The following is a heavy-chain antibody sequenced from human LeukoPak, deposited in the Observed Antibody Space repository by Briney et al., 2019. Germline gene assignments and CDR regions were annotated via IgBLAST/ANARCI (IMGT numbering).Heavy chain of an antibody. CDR2: ISSNGDRT. CDR3: ARRPGLSSSCFDY. D-gene: IGHD6-6*01. Sequence: TGGSLRLSCAASGFTFSKYAMHWVRQAPGKGLEYVSAISSNGDRTFYANFVKGRFTISRDNSKNTLYLQMGSLRAEDMAVYYCARRPGLSSSCFDYWGQGALVTVSS. J-gene: IGHJ4*02. V-gene: IGHV3-64*01. CDR1: GFTFSKYA.